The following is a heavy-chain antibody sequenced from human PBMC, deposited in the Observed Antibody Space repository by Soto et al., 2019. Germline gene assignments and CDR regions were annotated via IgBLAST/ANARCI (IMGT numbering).Heavy chain of an antibody. Sequence: LSLTCAVSGGSISSGGYSWSWIRQPPGKGLEWIGYIYHSGSTYYNPSLKSRVTISVDRSKNQFSLKLSSVTAADTAVYYCARKPLVRGYSYDYWGQGTLVTVSS. J-gene: IGHJ4*02. CDR3: ARKPLVRGYSYDY. V-gene: IGHV4-30-2*01. CDR2: IYHSGST. D-gene: IGHD5-18*01. CDR1: GGSISSGGYS.